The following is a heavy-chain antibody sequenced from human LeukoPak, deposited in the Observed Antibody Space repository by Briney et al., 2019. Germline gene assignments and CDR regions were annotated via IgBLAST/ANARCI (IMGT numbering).Heavy chain of an antibody. CDR3: AKVGESYYDSSGYPGYFDY. J-gene: IGHJ4*02. CDR2: ISGSGGST. D-gene: IGHD3-22*01. V-gene: IGHV3-23*01. CDR1: GFTFSSYA. Sequence: GGSLRLSCAASGFTFSSYAMSWVRQAPGKGLEWVSAISGSGGSTYYADSVKGRYTISRDNSKNTLYLQMNSLRAEDTAVYYCAKVGESYYDSSGYPGYFDYWGQGTLVTVSS.